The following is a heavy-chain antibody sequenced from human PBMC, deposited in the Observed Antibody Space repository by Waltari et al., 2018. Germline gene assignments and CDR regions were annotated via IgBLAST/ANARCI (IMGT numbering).Heavy chain of an antibody. Sequence: QVQLVLSGAEVKKPGASVKVSCKVSGYTLTDLSMHRVRQAPGKGIERMGGFDPEDGETIYAQKFQGRVTMTEDTSTDTAYMGLSSLRSENTAVYCCATGGWELRPWGQGTLVTVSS. CDR2: FDPEDGET. V-gene: IGHV1-24*01. CDR3: ATGGWELRP. D-gene: IGHD1-26*01. J-gene: IGHJ5*02. CDR1: GYTLTDLS.